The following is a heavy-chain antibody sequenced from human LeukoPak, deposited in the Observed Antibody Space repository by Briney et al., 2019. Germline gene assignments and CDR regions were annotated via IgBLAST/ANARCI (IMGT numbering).Heavy chain of an antibody. CDR1: GFTFNTYA. V-gene: IGHV3-23*01. Sequence: PGGSLRLSCAASGFTFNTYAMSWVRQAPGKGLEWVSAISGSGGSTYYADSVKGRFTISRDNSKNTLYLQMNSLRAEDTAVYYCAKDPYSSGHNWFDPWGQGTMVSVSS. CDR2: ISGSGGST. D-gene: IGHD6-19*01. CDR3: AKDPYSSGHNWFDP. J-gene: IGHJ5*02.